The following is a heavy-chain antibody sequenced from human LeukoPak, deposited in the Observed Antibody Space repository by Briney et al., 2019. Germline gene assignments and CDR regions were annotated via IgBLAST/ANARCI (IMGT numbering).Heavy chain of an antibody. CDR2: IYPGDSDT. D-gene: IGHD3-22*01. V-gene: IGHV5-51*01. J-gene: IGHJ4*02. Sequence: GESLKISCKGSGYSFSSYWIAWVRQMPGKGLEWMGIIYPGDSDTRYSPSFQGQVTISADKSISTAYLQWSSLKASDTAMYCCARINYYDSSGYHQYYFDYWGQGTLVTVSS. CDR1: GYSFSSYW. CDR3: ARINYYDSSGYHQYYFDY.